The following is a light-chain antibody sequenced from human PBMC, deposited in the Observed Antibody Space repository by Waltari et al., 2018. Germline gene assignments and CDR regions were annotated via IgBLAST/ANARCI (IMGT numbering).Light chain of an antibody. CDR3: QQYDGSAVT. J-gene: IGKJ4*01. CDR2: STS. Sequence: IVLTQSPDTLSLSPGERATLSCRASQSVTSISLAWYQHKPGQAPRLLIYSTSSRATGFSDRFSGSGSGTDFTLTINRLEPEDSAVYHCQQYDGSAVTFGGGTRVEIK. V-gene: IGKV3-20*01. CDR1: QSVTSIS.